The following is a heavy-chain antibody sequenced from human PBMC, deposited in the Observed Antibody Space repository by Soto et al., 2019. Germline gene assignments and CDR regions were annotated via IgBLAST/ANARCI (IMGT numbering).Heavy chain of an antibody. V-gene: IGHV3-23*01. CDR1: GFTFSSYA. Sequence: PGGSLRLSCAASGFTFSSYAMSWVRQAPGKGLEWVSGIVGSGASTYYADSVRGRFTISRDNSKNTLYLQMNSLRAEDTAVYYCAKGHFYGSGTFLDYWGQGTLVTV. D-gene: IGHD3-10*01. CDR2: IVGSGAST. J-gene: IGHJ4*02. CDR3: AKGHFYGSGTFLDY.